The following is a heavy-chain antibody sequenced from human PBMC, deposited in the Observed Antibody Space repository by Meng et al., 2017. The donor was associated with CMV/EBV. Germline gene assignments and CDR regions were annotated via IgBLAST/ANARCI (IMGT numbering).Heavy chain of an antibody. V-gene: IGHV1-69*05. CDR2: IIPIFGTA. J-gene: IGHJ6*02. D-gene: IGHD2-2*02. Sequence: SVKVSCKASGGTFSSYAISWVRQAPGQGLEWMGGIIPIFGTANYAQKFQGRVTITTDESTSTAYMELSSLRSEDTAVYYCAREGICSSTSCYTYYYYGMDVWGQGTTVTVSS. CDR1: GGTFSSYA. CDR3: AREGICSSTSCYTYYYYGMDV.